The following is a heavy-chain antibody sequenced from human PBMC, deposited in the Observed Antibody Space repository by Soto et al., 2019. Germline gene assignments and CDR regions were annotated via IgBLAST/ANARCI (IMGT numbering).Heavy chain of an antibody. D-gene: IGHD5-12*01. J-gene: IGHJ6*02. Sequence: QVQLVESGGGVVQPGRSLRLSCEASGFTFSSYAMNWVRQAPGKGLEWVTLISYDGTNKYYADSVKGRFTISRDSSKNTLYLQMNSLRAEDTAVYYCAKGGYSGYDYYYAMDVWGQGTTVTVSS. CDR2: ISYDGTNK. V-gene: IGHV3-30*18. CDR1: GFTFSSYA. CDR3: AKGGYSGYDYYYAMDV.